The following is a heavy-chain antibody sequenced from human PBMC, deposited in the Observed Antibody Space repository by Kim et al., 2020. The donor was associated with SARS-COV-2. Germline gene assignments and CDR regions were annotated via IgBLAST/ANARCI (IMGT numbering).Heavy chain of an antibody. V-gene: IGHV4-39*01. CDR3: ARTPFLSYYYDSSGHYYGMDV. J-gene: IGHJ6*02. D-gene: IGHD3-22*01. CDR1: GGSISSSSYY. Sequence: SETLSLTCTVSGGSISSSSYYWGWIRQPPGKGLEWIGSIYYSGSTYYNPSLKSRVTISVDTSKNQFSLKLSSVTAADTAVYYCARTPFLSYYYDSSGHYYGMDVWGQGTTVTVSS. CDR2: IYYSGST.